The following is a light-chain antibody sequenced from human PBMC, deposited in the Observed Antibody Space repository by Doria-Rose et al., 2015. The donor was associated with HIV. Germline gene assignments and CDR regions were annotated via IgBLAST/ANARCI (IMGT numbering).Light chain of an antibody. J-gene: IGKJ2*01. CDR1: QDISNS. CDR3: QQYYTTPMYT. V-gene: IGKV1-NL1*01. CDR2: GAS. Sequence: RASQDISNSLAWYQQIPGKAPKLLVYGASRLETGVPSSFSDSGSGTDYTLTISSLQPEDFATYYCQQYYTTPMYTFGQGTKLEIK.